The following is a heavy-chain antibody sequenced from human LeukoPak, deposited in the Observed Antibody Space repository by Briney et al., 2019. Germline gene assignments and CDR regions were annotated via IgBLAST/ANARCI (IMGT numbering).Heavy chain of an antibody. CDR3: AREEVAVAGTHYDY. D-gene: IGHD6-19*01. CDR2: IYTGGST. Sequence: GGSLRLSCAASGFTVSSNYMSWVRQVPGKGLEWVSLIYTGGSTYYADSVKGRFTISRDNSKNTLYLQMNSLRAEDTAVYYCAREEVAVAGTHYDYWGQGTLVTVSS. CDR1: GFTVSSNY. V-gene: IGHV3-53*01. J-gene: IGHJ4*02.